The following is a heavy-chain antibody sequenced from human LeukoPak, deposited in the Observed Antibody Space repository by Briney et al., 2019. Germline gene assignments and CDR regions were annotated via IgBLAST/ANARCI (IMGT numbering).Heavy chain of an antibody. Sequence: SETLSLTCVVSGGSVSGYYWGWLRQPPGRGLEWIGYVYYSGSTHYNPSFKSRITISVDTSRNQFSLQLSSVTAADTAVYYCARIHRYCSGGACYVLDNWGQETLVAVSS. D-gene: IGHD2-15*01. V-gene: IGHV4-59*02. CDR1: GGSVSGYY. CDR3: ARIHRYCSGGACYVLDN. J-gene: IGHJ4*02. CDR2: VYYSGST.